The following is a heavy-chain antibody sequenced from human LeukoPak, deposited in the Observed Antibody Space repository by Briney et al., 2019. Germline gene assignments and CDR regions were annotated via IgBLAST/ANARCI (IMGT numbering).Heavy chain of an antibody. Sequence: PSETLSLTCAVSGYSISSGYYWGWIRQPPGKGLECNGSIYHSGSTYYNPSLKSRVPLSVDTSKNQFSLQLSSVTAADTAVYYCASSSYYYDSSGFYYFDYWGQGTLVTVSS. CDR3: ASSSYYYDSSGFYYFDY. CDR1: GYSISSGYY. CDR2: IYHSGST. V-gene: IGHV4-38-2*01. D-gene: IGHD3-22*01. J-gene: IGHJ4*02.